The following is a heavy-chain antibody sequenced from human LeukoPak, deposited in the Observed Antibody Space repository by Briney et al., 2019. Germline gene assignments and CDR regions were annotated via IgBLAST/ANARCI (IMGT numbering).Heavy chain of an antibody. CDR2: IKQDGSEK. CDR3: ARGESGGDFFTHHYFDY. Sequence: GGSLRLSCAASGFTFSSYWMSWVRQAPGKGLEWVANIKQDGSEKYYVDSVKGRFTISRDNAKNSLYLQMNSLRAEDTAVYYCARGESGGDFFTHHYFDYWGQGTLVTVSS. CDR1: GFTFSSYW. J-gene: IGHJ4*02. V-gene: IGHV3-7*01. D-gene: IGHD2-21*02.